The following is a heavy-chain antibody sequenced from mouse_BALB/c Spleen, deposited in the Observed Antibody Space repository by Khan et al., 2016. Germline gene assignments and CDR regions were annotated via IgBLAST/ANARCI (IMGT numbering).Heavy chain of an antibody. CDR3: ASRYDYFDY. CDR1: GFAFSSYD. V-gene: IGHV5-12-1*01. D-gene: IGHD2-14*01. CDR2: ISSGGGST. Sequence: EVQLQESGGGLVKPGGSLKLSCAASGFAFSSYDMSWVRQTPEKRLEWVAYISSGGGSTYYPDTVKGRFTISRDNAKHTLYLQMSSLKSEDTAMYYCASRYDYFDYWGQGTTLTVSS. J-gene: IGHJ2*01.